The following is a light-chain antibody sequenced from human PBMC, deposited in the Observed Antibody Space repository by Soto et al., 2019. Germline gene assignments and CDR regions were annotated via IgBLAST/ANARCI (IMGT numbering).Light chain of an antibody. V-gene: IGKV1-5*01. CDR3: QQYKSYSQT. CDR2: DAS. Sequence: IPSSQSPFSHSSSFSDRVTITCRASQSISSYLNWYQQKPGKAPKLLISDASSFESGVPSRFSGSGSGTEFTLTISTLQPDDFATYYCQQYKSYSQTFGQGTKVDIK. CDR1: QSISSY. J-gene: IGKJ1*01.